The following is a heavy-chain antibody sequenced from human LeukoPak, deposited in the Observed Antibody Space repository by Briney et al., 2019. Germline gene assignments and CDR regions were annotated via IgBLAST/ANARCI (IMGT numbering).Heavy chain of an antibody. CDR3: ARGLPHYYDRSGYYGY. Sequence: SETLSLTCTVSGGSIRSYYWSWMRQPRGKGLEWVGYIYYSGSTKYNPSLKSRATISVDASKNQFSLKLSSVTAADTAVYYCARGLPHYYDRSGYYGYWGQGTLVTVSS. CDR2: IYYSGST. V-gene: IGHV4-59*08. D-gene: IGHD3-22*01. J-gene: IGHJ4*02. CDR1: GGSIRSYY.